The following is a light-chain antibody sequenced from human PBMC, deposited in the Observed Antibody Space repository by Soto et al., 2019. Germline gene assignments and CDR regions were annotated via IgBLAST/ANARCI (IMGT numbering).Light chain of an antibody. V-gene: IGKV3-20*01. CDR1: QSVSSTS. Sequence: EIVLTQSPGTLSLSPGERATLSCRASQSVSSTSLAWYQQNPGQAPRLLIYGTSSRATGIPDRFSGSGSGTDFALTISRLEPEDFAVYYCQQYGSPITFGQGTRLEIK. CDR2: GTS. CDR3: QQYGSPIT. J-gene: IGKJ5*01.